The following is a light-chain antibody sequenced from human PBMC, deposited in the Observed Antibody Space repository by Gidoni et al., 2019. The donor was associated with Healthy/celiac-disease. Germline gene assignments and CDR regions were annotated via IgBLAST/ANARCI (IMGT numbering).Light chain of an antibody. CDR2: GAS. V-gene: IGKV3-15*01. CDR1: QRVSSH. Sequence: EIVLTQSPATLSVSPGERATLSCRASQRVSSHLAWYQQKPGQAPRLLIHGASTRATGIPASFSGSGSGTEFTLTISSLQPEDFAVYSCQQYNNWPQTFGQGTKVEIK. J-gene: IGKJ1*01. CDR3: QQYNNWPQT.